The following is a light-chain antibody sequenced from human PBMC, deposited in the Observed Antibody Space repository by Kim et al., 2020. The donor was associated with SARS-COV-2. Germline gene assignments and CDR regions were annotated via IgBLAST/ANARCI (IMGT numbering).Light chain of an antibody. J-gene: IGKJ2*01. CDR1: QSVSTY. CDR2: GAF. Sequence: EIVLTQSPGTLSLSPGERASLSCRAGQSVSTYLAWYQHKPGQSPRLLIYGAFNRAPGIPYRFSGSGSETDFTLTISRLQPEDFAVYYCQQYDTSPYNFGQGTKLEI. V-gene: IGKV3-20*01. CDR3: QQYDTSPYN.